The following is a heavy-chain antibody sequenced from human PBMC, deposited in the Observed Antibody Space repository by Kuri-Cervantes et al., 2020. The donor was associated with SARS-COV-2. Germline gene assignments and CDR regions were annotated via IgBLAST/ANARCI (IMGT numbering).Heavy chain of an antibody. CDR3: ARSESGLIDY. D-gene: IGHD3-10*01. CDR1: GFTFGSYW. V-gene: IGHV3-7*01. CDR2: IKQDGSGK. Sequence: SLMISCAASGFTFGSYWISWVRQAPGKGLEWVANIKQDGSGKYYVDSVKGPVTISIDNAKNLVYLQMDSLRAEDTAVYYCARSESGLIDYWGQGTLVTVSS. J-gene: IGHJ4*02.